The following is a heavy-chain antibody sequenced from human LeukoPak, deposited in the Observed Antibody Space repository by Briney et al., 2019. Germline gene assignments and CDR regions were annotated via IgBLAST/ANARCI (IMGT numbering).Heavy chain of an antibody. CDR1: GFTFSSHW. D-gene: IGHD3-3*01. CDR2: INTDGSST. J-gene: IGHJ3*02. Sequence: PGGSLRLSCAASGFTFSSHWMHWVRQAPGKGLVWVSRINTDGSSTRYADSVKGRFTISRDNAKNMLYMQMNSLRAEDTAVYYCVRERTYYDFWSGYSDDAFDIWGQGTMVTVSS. V-gene: IGHV3-74*01. CDR3: VRERTYYDFWSGYSDDAFDI.